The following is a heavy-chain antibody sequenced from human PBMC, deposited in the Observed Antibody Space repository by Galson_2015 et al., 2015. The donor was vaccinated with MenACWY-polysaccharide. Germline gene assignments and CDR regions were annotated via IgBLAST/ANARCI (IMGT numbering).Heavy chain of an antibody. J-gene: IGHJ4*02. CDR1: GFSFSSYS. CDR3: ARVSSRRGYSNGFDY. CDR2: TSSHGGIK. D-gene: IGHD5-18*01. V-gene: IGHV3-30-3*01. Sequence: SLRLSCAASGFSFSSYSMHWVRQAPGKGPEWVAVTSSHGGIKYYADSVNGRFTISRDNSKDTLFLQMNSLRAEDTAMYYCARVSSRRGYSNGFDYWGQGILVTVSS.